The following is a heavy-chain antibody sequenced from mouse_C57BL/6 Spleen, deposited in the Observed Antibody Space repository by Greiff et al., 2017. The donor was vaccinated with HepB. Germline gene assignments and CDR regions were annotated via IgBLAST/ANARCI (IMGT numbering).Heavy chain of an antibody. J-gene: IGHJ4*01. D-gene: IGHD2-10*02. CDR3: ARGEYRLYAMDY. CDR1: GYAFSSYW. CDR2: IYPGDGDT. V-gene: IGHV1-80*01. Sequence: VQLQQSGAELVKPGASVKISCKASGYAFSSYWMNWVKQRPGKGLEWIGQIYPGDGDTNYNGKFKGKATLTADKSSSTAYMQLSSLTSEDSAVYCCARGEYRLYAMDYWGQGTSVTVSS.